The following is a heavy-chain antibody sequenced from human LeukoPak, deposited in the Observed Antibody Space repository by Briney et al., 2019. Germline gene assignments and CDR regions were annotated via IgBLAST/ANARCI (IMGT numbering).Heavy chain of an antibody. CDR3: ARVDYGDYYFDH. Sequence: SETLSLTCTVSGGSISSYYWSWIRQPPGKGLEWIGYIYYSGSTNYNPSLKSRVTISVDTSKNQFSLKLSSVTAADTAVYYCARVDYGDYYFDHWGQGTLVTVSS. CDR2: IYYSGST. D-gene: IGHD4-17*01. J-gene: IGHJ4*02. CDR1: GGSISSYY. V-gene: IGHV4-59*01.